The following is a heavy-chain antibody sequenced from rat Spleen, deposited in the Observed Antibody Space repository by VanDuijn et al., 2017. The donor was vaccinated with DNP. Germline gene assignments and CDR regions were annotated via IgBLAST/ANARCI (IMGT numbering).Heavy chain of an antibody. D-gene: IGHD1-5*01. Sequence: EVQLMESGGGPVQPGRSLKLSCVASGFIFSNYWMTWIRQAPTKGLEWVAALSFDGSSTYYRDSVKGRFTISRDNAKNTQYLQMDSLRSEDTATYYCARLFCIGTTRCYWYFDFWGPGTMVTVSS. CDR2: LSFDGSST. CDR1: GFIFSNYW. J-gene: IGHJ1*01. V-gene: IGHV5-29*01. CDR3: ARLFCIGTTRCYWYFDF.